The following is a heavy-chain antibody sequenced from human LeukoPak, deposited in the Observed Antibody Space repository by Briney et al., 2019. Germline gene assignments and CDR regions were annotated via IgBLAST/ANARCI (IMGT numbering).Heavy chain of an antibody. CDR2: ISGVTGKP. V-gene: IGHV1-18*01. J-gene: IGHJ4*02. Sequence: ASVKVSCKASGYTFSDYGINWVRQAPGQGLEWMGWISGVTGKPNYAQKFQGRLSVTIETSTSTAHMELRSLRSDDTAMYFCARDMAEKNVCFGWGGHWGQGTPVTVSS. CDR3: ARDMAEKNVCFGWGGH. CDR1: GYTFSDYG. D-gene: IGHD3-10*01.